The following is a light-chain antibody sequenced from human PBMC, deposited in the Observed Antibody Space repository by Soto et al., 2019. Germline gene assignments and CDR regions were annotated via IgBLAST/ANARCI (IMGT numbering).Light chain of an antibody. CDR2: FAS. J-gene: IGKJ4*01. V-gene: IGKV1-5*01. CDR3: QQLHSWGVT. CDR1: QSISSW. Sequence: DIQMTQSPSTLSASVGDRVTITCRASQSISSWLAWFQQKPGRAPKSLIYFASSLQSGVPSRFSGSGSGTEFTLTISSLQPEDFATYSCQQLHSWGVTFGGGTKVDIK.